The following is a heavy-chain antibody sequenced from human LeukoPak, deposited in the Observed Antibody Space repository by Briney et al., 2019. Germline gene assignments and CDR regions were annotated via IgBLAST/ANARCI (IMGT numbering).Heavy chain of an antibody. CDR3: ARPSGFSYGRFDH. CDR2: IYPGDSET. Sequence: GESLKISCKGSGYSFTSYWIGWVRQMPGKGLDLMGIIYPGDSETKYSPSFQGQVTFSVDKSINTAYLQWSSLKASDSAIYYCARPSGFSYGRFDHWGQGTLVTVSS. D-gene: IGHD5-18*01. CDR1: GYSFTSYW. J-gene: IGHJ4*02. V-gene: IGHV5-51*01.